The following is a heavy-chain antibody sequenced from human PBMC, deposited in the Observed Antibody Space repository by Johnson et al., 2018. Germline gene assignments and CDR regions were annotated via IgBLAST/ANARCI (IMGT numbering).Heavy chain of an antibody. CDR2: ISRSNSST. V-gene: IGHV3-23*04. J-gene: IGHJ3*02. Sequence: VQLVQSGGGLVQPGGSLSLSCAASGFTFSSYAMNWVRQAPGKGLEWVSTISRSNSSTYYADSVKGRFTISRDNSKNILYLQMNSLGAEDTAIYYCARDFGFDTFDIWGQGTMVTVSS. D-gene: IGHD3-16*01. CDR3: ARDFGFDTFDI. CDR1: GFTFSSYA.